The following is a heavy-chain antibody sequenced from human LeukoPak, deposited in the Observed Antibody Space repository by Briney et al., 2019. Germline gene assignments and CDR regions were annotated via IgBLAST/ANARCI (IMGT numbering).Heavy chain of an antibody. V-gene: IGHV1-69*13. CDR1: GGGFSSDA. J-gene: IGHJ3*02. CDR3: ARLAAAENAFDI. CDR2: IIPIFGTA. D-gene: IGHD6-13*01. Sequence: SVKLSCTASGGGFSSDAISWVRQAPGQGLGWMGGIIPIFGTANYAQKFQGRVTITADESTSTAYMELSSLRSEDTAVYYCARLAAAENAFDIWGQGTMVPVSS.